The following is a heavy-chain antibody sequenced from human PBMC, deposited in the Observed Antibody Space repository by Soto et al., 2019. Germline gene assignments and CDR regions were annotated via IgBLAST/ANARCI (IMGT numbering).Heavy chain of an antibody. D-gene: IGHD6-13*01. CDR3: ARERASSWYSSYFDY. CDR1: GFTFSSYS. J-gene: IGHJ4*02. CDR2: ISSSSSYI. V-gene: IGHV3-21*01. Sequence: EVQLVESGGGLVKPGGSLRLSCAASGFTFSSYSMNWVRQAPGKGLEWVSSISSSSSYIYYADSVKGRFTISRDNAKNSLYLQMNSLRAEDTAVYYRARERASSWYSSYFDYWGQGTLVTVSS.